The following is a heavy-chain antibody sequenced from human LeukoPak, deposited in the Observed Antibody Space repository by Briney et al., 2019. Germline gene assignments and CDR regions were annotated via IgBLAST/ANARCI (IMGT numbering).Heavy chain of an antibody. V-gene: IGHV3-21*01. CDR1: GFASSSYS. J-gene: IGHJ5*02. Sequence: GGSLRLSCAASGFASSSYSMNWVRQAPGKGLGWVSSISSSSSYIYYADSVKGRFTISRDNAKNSLYLQMNSLRAEDTAVYYCARRIAAATNWFDPWGQGTLVTVSS. D-gene: IGHD6-13*01. CDR3: ARRIAAATNWFDP. CDR2: ISSSSSYI.